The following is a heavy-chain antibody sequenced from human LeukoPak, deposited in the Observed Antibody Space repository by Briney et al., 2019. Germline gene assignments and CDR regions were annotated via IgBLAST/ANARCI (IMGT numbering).Heavy chain of an antibody. V-gene: IGHV1-69*06. J-gene: IGHJ4*02. CDR3: ARGPARITMVRGVIYFDY. CDR1: GGTFSSYA. Sequence: ASVKVSCKASGGTFSSYAISWVRQAPGQGLEWMGGIIPIFGTANYAQKFQGRVTITADKSTSTAYMELSSLRSEDTAVYYCARGPARITMVRGVIYFDYWGQGTLVTVSS. D-gene: IGHD3-10*01. CDR2: IIPIFGTA.